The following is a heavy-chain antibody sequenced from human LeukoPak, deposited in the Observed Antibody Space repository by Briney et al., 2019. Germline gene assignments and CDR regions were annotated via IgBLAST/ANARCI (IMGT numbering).Heavy chain of an antibody. Sequence: GASVKVSCKASGYTFTSHSISWVRQAPGQGLEWMGWNSAYNGDTKYAQKFQGRVTMTTDASTTTAYMELRSLTSDDTAVYYCARDPSNSSGRYAHFDYWGQGTLVTVSS. CDR1: GYTFTSHS. J-gene: IGHJ4*02. CDR3: ARDPSNSSGRYAHFDY. V-gene: IGHV1-18*01. D-gene: IGHD6-19*01. CDR2: NSAYNGDT.